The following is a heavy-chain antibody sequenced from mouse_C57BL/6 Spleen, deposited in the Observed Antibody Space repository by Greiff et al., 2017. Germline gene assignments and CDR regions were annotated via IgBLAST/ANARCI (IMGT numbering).Heavy chain of an antibody. CDR2: IDPSDSET. CDR3: ARRIPSFYFDY. D-gene: IGHD6-1*01. CDR1: GYTFTSYW. J-gene: IGHJ2*01. V-gene: IGHV1-52*01. Sequence: VQLQQPGAELVRPGSSVKLSCKASGYTFTSYWMHWVKQRPIQGLEWIGNIDPSDSETHYNQKFKDKATLTVDKSSSTAYMQLSILTSEDSAVYYCARRIPSFYFDYWGQGTTLTVSS.